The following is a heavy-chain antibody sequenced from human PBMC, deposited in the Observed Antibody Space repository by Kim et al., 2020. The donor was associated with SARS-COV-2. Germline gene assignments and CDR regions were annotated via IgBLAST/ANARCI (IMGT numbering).Heavy chain of an antibody. D-gene: IGHD6-13*01. Sequence: GGSLRLSCAASGFTFSSYAMSWVRQAPGKGLEWVSVIYSGGSSTYYADSVKGRFTISRDNSKNTLYLQMNSLRAEDTAVYYCAKEYSSSWLTTYYYGMDVWGQGTTVTVSS. CDR3: AKEYSSSWLTTYYYGMDV. CDR1: GFTFSSYA. CDR2: IYSGGSST. J-gene: IGHJ6*02. V-gene: IGHV3-23*03.